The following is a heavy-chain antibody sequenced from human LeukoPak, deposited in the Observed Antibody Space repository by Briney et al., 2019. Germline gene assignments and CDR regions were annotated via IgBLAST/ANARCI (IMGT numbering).Heavy chain of an antibody. CDR2: INIDSGGT. Sequence: ASVKVSCKASGYSFTAYYIHWVRQAPGQGPEWMGWINIDSGGTNYAQKFQGRVTMTRDTSISTAYMEMSSLRSDDTAVCYCVRDHLHYFDYWGQGTLVTVSS. CDR3: VRDHLHYFDY. CDR1: GYSFTAYY. J-gene: IGHJ4*02. V-gene: IGHV1-2*02.